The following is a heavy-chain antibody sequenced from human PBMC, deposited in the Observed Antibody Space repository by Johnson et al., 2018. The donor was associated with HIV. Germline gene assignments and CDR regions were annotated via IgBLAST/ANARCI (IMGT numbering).Heavy chain of an antibody. V-gene: IGHV3-33*05. D-gene: IGHD1-26*01. CDR1: GFIFSSYG. J-gene: IGHJ3*02. CDR2: ISSDGSNI. CDR3: ARDRTGGAFDI. Sequence: QMQLVESGGGVVQPGRSLRLSCTTSGFIFSSYGMHWVRQSPGKGLEWVAFISSDGSNIYYADSVRGRFTISRDNAKNSLYLQMNSLRAEDTALYYCARDRTGGAFDIWGQGTMVTVSS.